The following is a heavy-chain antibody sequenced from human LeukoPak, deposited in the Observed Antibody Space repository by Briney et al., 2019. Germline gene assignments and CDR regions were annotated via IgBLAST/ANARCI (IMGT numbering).Heavy chain of an antibody. D-gene: IGHD3-10*01. J-gene: IGHJ4*02. Sequence: GGSLRLSCTASGVTFINYDMNWVRQAPGKGLEWISYIRSSGNIIYYADFLKGRFSISRDNGKNTMFLQMNTLRAEDTAVYYCARDRGGFYFDLWGQGTLVTVSS. CDR3: ARDRGGFYFDL. V-gene: IGHV3-48*03. CDR1: GVTFINYD. CDR2: IRSSGNII.